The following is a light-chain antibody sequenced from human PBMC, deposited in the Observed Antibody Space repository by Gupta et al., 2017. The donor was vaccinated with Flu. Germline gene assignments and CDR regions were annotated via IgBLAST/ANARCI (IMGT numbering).Light chain of an antibody. CDR3: QQYYSTLT. CDR2: WAS. V-gene: IGKV4-1*01. J-gene: IGKJ4*01. CDR1: QSVLYSSNNKNY. Sequence: DIVMTQSPDSLAVSLGERATINCKSSQSVLYSSNNKNYLAWSQQKPGQPPKLLIYWASTRESGVPDRFSGSGSGTDFTLTISSLQAEDVAVYYCQQYYSTLTFGGGTKVEIK.